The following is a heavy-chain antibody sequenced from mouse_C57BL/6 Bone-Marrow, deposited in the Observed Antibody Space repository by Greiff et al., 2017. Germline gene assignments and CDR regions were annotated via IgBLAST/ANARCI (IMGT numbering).Heavy chain of an antibody. J-gene: IGHJ4*01. CDR2: ISSGGGYT. CDR3: ARHEALPMITKAMDY. Sequence: EVNVVESGGDLVKPGGSLKLSCAASGFTFSSYGMSWVRQSPDKRLEWVATISSGGGYTYYPDSVKGRFTISRDNAKNTLYLQMSSLKSEDTAMYYCARHEALPMITKAMDYWGQGTSLTVSS. CDR1: GFTFSSYG. D-gene: IGHD2-4*01. V-gene: IGHV5-6*01.